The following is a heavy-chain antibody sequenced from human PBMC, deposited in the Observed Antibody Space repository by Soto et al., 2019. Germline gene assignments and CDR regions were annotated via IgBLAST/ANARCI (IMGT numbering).Heavy chain of an antibody. Sequence: ASVKVSCKASGYTFTGYYIHWVREAPGQGLEWMGWINPQTGGTSYAQKFQGRVTLSRDTSINTAYLELNRLRFDDAAVYFCARERYQVISDGMDVWGQGTTVTVSS. V-gene: IGHV1-2*02. D-gene: IGHD2-2*01. CDR1: GYTFTGYY. CDR2: INPQTGGT. CDR3: ARERYQVISDGMDV. J-gene: IGHJ6*02.